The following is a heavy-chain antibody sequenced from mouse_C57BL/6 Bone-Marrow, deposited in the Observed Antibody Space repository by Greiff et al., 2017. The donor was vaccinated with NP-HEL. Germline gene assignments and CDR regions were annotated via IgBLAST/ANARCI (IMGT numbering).Heavy chain of an antibody. D-gene: IGHD4-1*01. J-gene: IGHJ2*01. V-gene: IGHV1-81*01. CDR3: ARQNWDSFDY. CDR2: IYPRSGNT. CDR1: GYTFTSYG. Sequence: QVQLQQSGAELARSGASVKLSCKASGYTFTSYGISWVKQRTGQGLEWIGEIYPRSGNTYYNEKFKGKATLIADKSSSTAYMELRSLTSEDSAVCFCARQNWDSFDYWGQGTTLTVSS.